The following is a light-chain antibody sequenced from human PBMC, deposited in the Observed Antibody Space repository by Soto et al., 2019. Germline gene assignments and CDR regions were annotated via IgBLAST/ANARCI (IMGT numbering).Light chain of an antibody. Sequence: EIVMTQSPATLSVSPGERATLSCRASQSVNSSLAWYQQRPGQAPSLLIYHASTRATGIPARFSGSGSGTEFTLTISSLQSEDFAVYYCQQYNKWPLTFGGGTKVEIK. CDR3: QQYNKWPLT. J-gene: IGKJ4*01. CDR2: HAS. CDR1: QSVNSS. V-gene: IGKV3-15*01.